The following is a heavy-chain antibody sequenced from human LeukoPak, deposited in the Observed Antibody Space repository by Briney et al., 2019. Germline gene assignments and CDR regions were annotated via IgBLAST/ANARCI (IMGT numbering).Heavy chain of an antibody. CDR1: GFTFSSYA. V-gene: IGHV3-30*03. CDR2: ISYDGSNK. J-gene: IGHJ6*02. D-gene: IGHD3-10*01. Sequence: GGSLRLSCAASGFTFSSYAMSWVRQAPGKGLEWVAVISYDGSNKYYADSVKGRFTISRDNSKSTLYLQMNSLRAEDTAVYYCAREVLLWFGEFSYGMDVWGQGTTVTVSS. CDR3: AREVLLWFGEFSYGMDV.